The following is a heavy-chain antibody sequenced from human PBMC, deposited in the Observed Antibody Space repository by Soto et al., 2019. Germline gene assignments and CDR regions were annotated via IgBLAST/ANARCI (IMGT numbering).Heavy chain of an antibody. CDR2: IIPVSGAA. V-gene: IGHV1-69*01. D-gene: IGHD2-2*01. J-gene: IGHJ4*02. Sequence: QVQLVQSGAEVKKPGSSVKVSCKASGGTFGSYAFSWVRQAPGQGLEWMGGIIPVSGAAHYAQKFQGRVTITADESTSTAYMELSSLSSQDTAVYYFATSLGCRSTSCTLDYWAQGTRVIVSS. CDR1: GGTFGSYA. CDR3: ATSLGCRSTSCTLDY.